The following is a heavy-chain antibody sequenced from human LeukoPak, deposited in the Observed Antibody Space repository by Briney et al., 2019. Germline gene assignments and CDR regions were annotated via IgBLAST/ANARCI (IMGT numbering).Heavy chain of an antibody. CDR1: GGSISSGGYY. D-gene: IGHD6-6*01. CDR3: ARVDRPKSFDY. Sequence: SETLSLTCTVSGGSISSGGYYWSWICQHPGKGLEWIGYIYYSGSTYYNPSLKSRVTISIDTSKNQFSLKLSSVTAADTAVYYCARVDRPKSFDYWGQGTLVTVSS. CDR2: IYYSGST. J-gene: IGHJ4*02. V-gene: IGHV4-31*03.